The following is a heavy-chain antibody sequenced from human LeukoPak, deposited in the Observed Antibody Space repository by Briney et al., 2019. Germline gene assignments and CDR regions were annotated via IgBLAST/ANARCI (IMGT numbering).Heavy chain of an antibody. CDR1: GLHFSGTA. CDR3: AKDGAQYSSGPECDP. J-gene: IGHJ5*02. D-gene: IGHD6-19*01. V-gene: IGHV3-23*01. CDR2: ISHDGMNA. Sequence: GGSLRLSCAASGLHFSGTAMSWVRQAPGKGLEWVSAISHDGMNAYYADSVKGRFTISRDNSKKTVSLEMSSLTAADTGVYYCAKDGAQYSSGPECDPRGQGALVTVPP.